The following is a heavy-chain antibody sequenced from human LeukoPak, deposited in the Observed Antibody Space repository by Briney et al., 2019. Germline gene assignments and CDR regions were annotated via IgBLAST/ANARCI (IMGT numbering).Heavy chain of an antibody. D-gene: IGHD2-8*01. CDR2: ISAYNGNT. CDR3: ARETPGLRQMVYATRRCDP. J-gene: IGHJ5*02. CDR1: GYTFTSYG. Sequence: ASVKVSCKASGYTFTSYGISWVRQAPGQGLEWMGWISAYNGNTNYAQKLQGRVTMTTDTSTSTAYMELRSLRSDDTAVYYCARETPGLRQMVYATRRCDPWGQGTLVTVSS. V-gene: IGHV1-18*01.